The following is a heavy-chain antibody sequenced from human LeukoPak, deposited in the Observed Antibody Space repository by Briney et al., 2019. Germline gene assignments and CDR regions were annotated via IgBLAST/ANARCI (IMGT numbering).Heavy chain of an antibody. V-gene: IGHV1-69*05. D-gene: IGHD6-6*01. Sequence: SMTVSCKASGGTFSSYAISWVRQAPGQGLEWMGGIIPIFGTANYAQKFQGRVTITTDESTSTAYMELSSLRSEDTAVYYCARGGEYSSSSVDYYYMDVWGKGTTVTVSS. J-gene: IGHJ6*03. CDR1: GGTFSSYA. CDR3: ARGGEYSSSSVDYYYMDV. CDR2: IIPIFGTA.